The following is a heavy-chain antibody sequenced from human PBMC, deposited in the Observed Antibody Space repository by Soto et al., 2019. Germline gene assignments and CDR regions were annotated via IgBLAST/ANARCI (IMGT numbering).Heavy chain of an antibody. CDR2: IWYDGSNK. J-gene: IGHJ4*02. D-gene: IGHD2-15*01. CDR1: GFTFSSYG. V-gene: IGHV3-33*01. Sequence: GGSLRLSCAASGFTFSSYGMHWVRQAPGKGLEWVAVIWYDGSNKYYADSVKGRFTISRDNSKNTLYLQMNSLRAEDTAVYYCARGSDIVVVVAAKNFDYWGQGTLVTVSS. CDR3: ARGSDIVVVVAAKNFDY.